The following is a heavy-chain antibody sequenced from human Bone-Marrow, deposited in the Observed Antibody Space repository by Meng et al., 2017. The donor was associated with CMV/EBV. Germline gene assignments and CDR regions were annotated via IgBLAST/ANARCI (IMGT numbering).Heavy chain of an antibody. CDR3: ARVKIRGIINWFDP. CDR1: GYTFTGYY. CDR2: INPDSGGT. Sequence: KASGYTFTGYYIHWGRQAPGQGLEWMGRINPDSGGTSYAQKFQGRVTMTRDTSISTAYMELSSLSSDDAAVYYCARVKIRGIINWFDPWGQGTLVTVSS. J-gene: IGHJ5*02. D-gene: IGHD3-10*01. V-gene: IGHV1-2*02.